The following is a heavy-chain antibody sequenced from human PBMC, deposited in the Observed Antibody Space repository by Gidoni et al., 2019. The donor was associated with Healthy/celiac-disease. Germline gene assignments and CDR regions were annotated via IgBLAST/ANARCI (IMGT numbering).Heavy chain of an antibody. CDR2: INPNSGGT. D-gene: IGHD3-22*01. CDR3: ARGEYYYDSSGSPYYYYGMDV. V-gene: IGHV1-2*04. Sequence: QVQLVQSGAEVKKPGASVQVSCQASGYTFTGYYMHWVRQAPGQGLEWMGWINPNSGGTNDAQKFQGWVTMTRDTSISTAYMELSRLRSDDTAVYYCARGEYYYDSSGSPYYYYGMDVWGQGTTVTVSS. CDR1: GYTFTGYY. J-gene: IGHJ6*02.